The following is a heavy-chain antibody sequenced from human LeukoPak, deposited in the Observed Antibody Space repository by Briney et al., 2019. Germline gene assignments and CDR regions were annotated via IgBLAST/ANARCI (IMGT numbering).Heavy chain of an antibody. Sequence: SETLSLTCAVYGGSFSGYYWSWNRQPPGKGLEWIGEINHSGSTNYNPSLKSRVTISVDTSKNQFSLKLSSVTAADTAVYYCARGYDFWSGYLAYWGQGTLVTVSS. CDR3: ARGYDFWSGYLAY. CDR1: GGSFSGYY. J-gene: IGHJ4*02. V-gene: IGHV4-34*01. CDR2: INHSGST. D-gene: IGHD3-3*01.